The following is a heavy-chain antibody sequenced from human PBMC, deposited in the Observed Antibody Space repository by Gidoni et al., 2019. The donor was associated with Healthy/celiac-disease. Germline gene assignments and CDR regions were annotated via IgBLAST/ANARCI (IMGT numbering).Heavy chain of an antibody. CDR3: ALARIYSYGHRDFDY. CDR1: GFSLSTSGVG. J-gene: IGHJ4*02. D-gene: IGHD5-18*01. Sequence: QITLKESGPTLVKPTQTLTLTCTFSGFSLSTSGVGVGWIRQPPGKALEWLALIYWDDDKRYSPSLKSRLTITKDTSKNQVVLTMTNMDPVDTATYYCALARIYSYGHRDFDYWGQGTLVTVSS. V-gene: IGHV2-5*02. CDR2: IYWDDDK.